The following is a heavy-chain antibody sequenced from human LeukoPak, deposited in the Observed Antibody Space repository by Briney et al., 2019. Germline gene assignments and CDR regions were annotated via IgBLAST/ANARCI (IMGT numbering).Heavy chain of an antibody. CDR1: GYSISSGYY. Sequence: SETLSLTYAVSGYSISSGYYWGWIRQPPGKGLEWIGNFYHSGSTYYNPSLKSRVTISVDTSKNQFSLKLSSVTAADTAVYYCARVTAYSSENYFDYWGQGTLVTVSS. J-gene: IGHJ4*02. CDR2: FYHSGST. CDR3: ARVTAYSSENYFDY. D-gene: IGHD6-25*01. V-gene: IGHV4-38-2*01.